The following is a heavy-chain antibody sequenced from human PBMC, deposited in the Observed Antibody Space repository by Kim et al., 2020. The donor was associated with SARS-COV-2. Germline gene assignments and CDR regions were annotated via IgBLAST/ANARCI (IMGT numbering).Heavy chain of an antibody. V-gene: IGHV3-30-3*01. CDR2: ISYDGSNK. Sequence: GGSLRLSCAASGFTFSSSAMHWVRQAPGKGLEWVAGISYDGSNKNYADSVKGRSTITRDNTKNMLSLQMNSLRAEDTAVYYCARDLGYWGQRTLVTVSS. J-gene: IGHJ4*02. CDR3: ARDLGY. CDR1: GFTFSSSA.